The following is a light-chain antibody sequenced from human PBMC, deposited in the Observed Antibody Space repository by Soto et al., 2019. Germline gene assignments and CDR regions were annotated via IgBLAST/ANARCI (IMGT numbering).Light chain of an antibody. CDR2: DAT. V-gene: IGKV3-11*01. Sequence: DILLTQSPATLSSSPGERATLSCRASQSVGTSLAWYHQRPGRVPRLLIYDATNRATDIPARFSGSGSGTDFTLTISSLEPEDFAVSFCQQRSNWPPWTFGQGTRVEI. CDR1: QSVGTS. CDR3: QQRSNWPPWT. J-gene: IGKJ1*01.